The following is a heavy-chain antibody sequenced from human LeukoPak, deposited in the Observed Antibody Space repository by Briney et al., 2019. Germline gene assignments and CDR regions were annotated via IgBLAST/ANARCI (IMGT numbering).Heavy chain of an antibody. V-gene: IGHV4-59*01. CDR3: ARGAGWYSD. CDR1: GGSISSYY. Sequence: SETLSPTCTVSGGSISSYYWSWIRQPPGKGLEWIAYINYSGSTNYNPSLKSRVSISVDTSQNQFSLKLSSVTAVDTAVYYCARGAGWYSDWGQGTLVTVSS. J-gene: IGHJ4*02. CDR2: INYSGST. D-gene: IGHD6-19*01.